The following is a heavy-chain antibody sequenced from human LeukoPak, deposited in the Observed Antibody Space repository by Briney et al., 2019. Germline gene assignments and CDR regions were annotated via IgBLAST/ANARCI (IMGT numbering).Heavy chain of an antibody. Sequence: SGTLSLTCAVSGGSISSYYWSWIRQPPGKGLEWIGYIYFSGSTNYNPSLKSRVTISVDTSKNQFSLKLSSVTAADTAVYYCARLKSLGDSSSNYYYMDVWGKGTTVTVSS. D-gene: IGHD6-13*01. J-gene: IGHJ6*03. V-gene: IGHV4-59*01. CDR3: ARLKSLGDSSSNYYYMDV. CDR2: IYFSGST. CDR1: GGSISSYY.